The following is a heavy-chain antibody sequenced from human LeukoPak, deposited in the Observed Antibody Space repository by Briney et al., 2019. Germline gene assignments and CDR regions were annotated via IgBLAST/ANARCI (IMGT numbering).Heavy chain of an antibody. CDR2: INPSGGST. CDR1: GYTFTSYY. Sequence: ASVKVSCKASGYTFTSYYMHWVRQAPGQGLEWMGIINPSGGSTSYAQKFQGRVTMTRDTSTSTAYMELSSLRSEDTAVYYCARDQSILVGFDYWGQGTLVTVSS. CDR3: ARDQSILVGFDY. V-gene: IGHV1-46*01. J-gene: IGHJ4*02. D-gene: IGHD2-8*02.